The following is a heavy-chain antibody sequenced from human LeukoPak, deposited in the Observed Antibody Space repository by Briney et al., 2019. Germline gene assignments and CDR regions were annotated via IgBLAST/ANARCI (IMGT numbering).Heavy chain of an antibody. J-gene: IGHJ4*02. Sequence: PEGSLRLSCAASGFTFSDYYMSWIRQAPGKGLEWVSYISSSGSTIYYADSVKGRFTISRDNAKNSLYLQMNSLRAEDTAVYYCASHSSGWYSRRYFDYWGQGTLVTVSS. D-gene: IGHD6-19*01. V-gene: IGHV3-11*01. CDR2: ISSSGSTI. CDR1: GFTFSDYY. CDR3: ASHSSGWYSRRYFDY.